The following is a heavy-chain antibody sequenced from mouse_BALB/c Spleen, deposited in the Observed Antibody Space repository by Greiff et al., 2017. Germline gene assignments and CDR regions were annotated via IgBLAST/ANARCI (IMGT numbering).Heavy chain of an antibody. CDR3: ARGFYGNLFAY. Sequence: VQLQQSGAELMKPGASVKISCKATGYTFSSYWIEWVKQRPGHGLEWIGEILPGSGSTNYNEKFKGKATFTADTSSNTAYMQLSSLTSEDSAVYYCARGFYGNLFAYWGQGTLVTVSA. J-gene: IGHJ3*01. V-gene: IGHV1-9*01. CDR1: GYTFSSYW. CDR2: ILPGSGST. D-gene: IGHD2-1*01.